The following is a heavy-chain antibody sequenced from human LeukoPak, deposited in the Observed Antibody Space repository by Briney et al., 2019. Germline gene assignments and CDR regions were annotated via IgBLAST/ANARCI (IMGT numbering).Heavy chain of an antibody. CDR3: ARAISPDCSGGSCYPEYFDY. J-gene: IGHJ4*02. D-gene: IGHD2-15*01. CDR2: IIPIFGTA. Sequence: SVKVSCKAPGGTFSSYAISWVRQAPGQGLEWMGGIIPIFGTANYAQKFQGRVTITAGESTSTAYMELSSLRSEDTAVYYCARAISPDCSGGSCYPEYFDYWGQGTLVTVSS. V-gene: IGHV1-69*13. CDR1: GGTFSSYA.